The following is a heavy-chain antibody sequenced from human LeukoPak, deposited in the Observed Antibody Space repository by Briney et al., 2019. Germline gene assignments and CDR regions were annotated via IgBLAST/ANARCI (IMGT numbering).Heavy chain of an antibody. Sequence: PGGSLRLSCAASGFTVSSNYMSWVRQAPGKGLEWVSVIYSGGSTYYADSVKGRFTISRDNSENTLYLQVNSLRAEDTAVYYCARDYYDSSGYYFWAFDIWGQGTMVTVSS. J-gene: IGHJ3*02. D-gene: IGHD3-22*01. CDR3: ARDYYDSSGYYFWAFDI. CDR1: GFTVSSNY. CDR2: IYSGGST. V-gene: IGHV3-53*01.